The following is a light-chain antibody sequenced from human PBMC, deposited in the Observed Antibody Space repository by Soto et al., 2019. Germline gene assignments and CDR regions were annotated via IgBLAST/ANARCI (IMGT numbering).Light chain of an antibody. CDR1: SSDVGGYKF. CDR2: EVS. J-gene: IGLJ1*01. Sequence: QSVLTQPASVSGSPGQSITISCTGTSSDVGGYKFVSWYQQHPGKDPKLMIYEVSNRPSGVSNRFSGSKSGNTASLTISGLQAEDEAVYYCSSYTSGSTLPWVFGTGTKVTVL. CDR3: SSYTSGSTLPWV. V-gene: IGLV2-14*01.